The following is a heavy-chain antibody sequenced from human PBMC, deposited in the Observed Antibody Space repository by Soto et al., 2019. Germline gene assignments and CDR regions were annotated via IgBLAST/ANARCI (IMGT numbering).Heavy chain of an antibody. D-gene: IGHD1-26*01. V-gene: IGHV1-46*01. CDR2: INPSGGST. Sequence: GASVKPSCKASGYTNTSYYMHSVRQEPRQGLEWMGIINPSGGSTSYAQKFQGRVTMTRDTSTSTVYMELSSLRSEDTAVYYCARDYGSYLGGDALDIWGEGTMGSGSS. CDR3: ARDYGSYLGGDALDI. CDR1: GYTNTSYY. J-gene: IGHJ3*02.